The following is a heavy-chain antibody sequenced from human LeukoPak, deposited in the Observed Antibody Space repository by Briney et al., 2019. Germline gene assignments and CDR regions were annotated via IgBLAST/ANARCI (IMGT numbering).Heavy chain of an antibody. Sequence: SETLSLTCAVSGGSINSNNWWSWVRQSPGKGLEWIGEIYHSGSTNYNPSLKSRVTISVDTSKNQFSLKLSSVTAADTAVYYCARRGLRRFLGLSPRRRDAFDIWGQGTMVTVSS. J-gene: IGHJ3*02. CDR3: ARRGLRRFLGLSPRRRDAFDI. V-gene: IGHV4-4*02. D-gene: IGHD3-3*01. CDR1: GGSINSNNW. CDR2: IYHSGST.